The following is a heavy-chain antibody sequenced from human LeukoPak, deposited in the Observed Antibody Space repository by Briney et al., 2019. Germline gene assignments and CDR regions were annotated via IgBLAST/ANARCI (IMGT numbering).Heavy chain of an antibody. CDR1: GGTFSSYA. J-gene: IGHJ3*02. CDR2: IIPILGIA. Sequence: ASVKVSCKASGGTFSSYAISWVRQAPGQGLERMGRIIPILGIANYAQKFQGRVTITADKSTSTAYMELSSLRSEDTAVYYCARCEDCSGGSCYWCAFDIWGQGTMVTVSS. CDR3: ARCEDCSGGSCYWCAFDI. D-gene: IGHD2-15*01. V-gene: IGHV1-69*04.